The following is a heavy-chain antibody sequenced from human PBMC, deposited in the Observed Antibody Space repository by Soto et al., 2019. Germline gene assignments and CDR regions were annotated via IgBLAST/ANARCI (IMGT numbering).Heavy chain of an antibody. Sequence: EVQVLESGGGLVQPGGSLRLSCAATGFTFSDFAMSWVRQAPGKGLEWVSRIYGGGNGPHYADSVKGRVTISRDNSTNTLHLQMHSLRAEDTAVYYCAKMEGMDPWAYSFDYWGQGTLVTVSS. CDR3: AKMEGMDPWAYSFDY. D-gene: IGHD2-2*03. CDR2: IYGGGNGP. CDR1: GFTFSDFA. J-gene: IGHJ4*02. V-gene: IGHV3-23*01.